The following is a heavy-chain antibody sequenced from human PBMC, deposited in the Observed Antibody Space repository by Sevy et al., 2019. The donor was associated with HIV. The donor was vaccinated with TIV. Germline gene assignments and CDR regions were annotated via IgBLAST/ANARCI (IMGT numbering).Heavy chain of an antibody. V-gene: IGHV1-69*13. CDR3: ARGAGVGGAFDI. CDR1: GGTFSSYA. CDR2: IIPIFGTA. J-gene: IGHJ3*02. Sequence: ASVKVSCKASGGTFSSYAISWVRQAPGQGLEWMGGIIPIFGTANYAQKFQGTVTITADESTSTAYMELSSLRSEDTAVYYCARGAGVGGAFDIWGQGTMVTVSS. D-gene: IGHD3-3*01.